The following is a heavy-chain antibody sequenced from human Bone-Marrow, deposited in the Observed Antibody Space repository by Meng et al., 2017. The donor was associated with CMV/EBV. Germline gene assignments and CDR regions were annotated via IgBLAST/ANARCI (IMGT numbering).Heavy chain of an antibody. CDR1: GFTFSSYG. CDR3: AKDHSSSWYGYYFDY. J-gene: IGHJ4*02. V-gene: IGHV3-30*02. CDR2: IRYDGSNK. D-gene: IGHD6-13*01. Sequence: GESLKISCAASGFTFSSYGMHWVRQAPGKGLEWVAFIRYDGSNKYYADSVKGRFTISRDNSKNTLYLQMNSLRAEDTAVYYCAKDHSSSWYGYYFDYWGQRTLVTVSS.